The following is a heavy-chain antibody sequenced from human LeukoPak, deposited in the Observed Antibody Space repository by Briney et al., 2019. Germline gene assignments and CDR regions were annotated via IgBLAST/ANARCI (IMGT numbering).Heavy chain of an antibody. CDR3: AREGHYYALEGYFDY. Sequence: SETLSLTCAVYGGSFSGYYWSWIRQPPGRGLEWIGEINHSGSTNYNPSLKSRVTISVDTSKNQFSLKLSSVTAADTAVYYCAREGHYYALEGYFDYWGQGTLVTVSS. CDR1: GGSFSGYY. V-gene: IGHV4-34*01. CDR2: INHSGST. D-gene: IGHD3-10*01. J-gene: IGHJ4*02.